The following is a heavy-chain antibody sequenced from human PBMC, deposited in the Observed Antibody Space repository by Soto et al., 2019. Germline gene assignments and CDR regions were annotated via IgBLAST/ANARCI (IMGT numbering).Heavy chain of an antibody. J-gene: IGHJ6*03. V-gene: IGHV4-39*01. CDR1: GGSISSSSYY. CDR2: IYYSGST. Sequence: SETLSLTCTVSGGSISSSSYYWGWIRQPPGKGLEWIGSIYYSGSTYYNPSLKIRVTISVDTSKNQLSLKLSSVTAADTAVYYCARPKPDYSNPIGDYYYMDVWGKGTTVTVSS. CDR3: ARPKPDYSNPIGDYYYMDV. D-gene: IGHD4-4*01.